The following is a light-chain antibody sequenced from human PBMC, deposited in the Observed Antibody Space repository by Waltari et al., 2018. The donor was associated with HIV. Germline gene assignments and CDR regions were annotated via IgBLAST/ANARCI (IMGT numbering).Light chain of an antibody. CDR1: TIGGKY. CDR2: YNS. Sequence: SYVLTQPPSVSVAPGAAATIPSGAWTIGGKYVHWYTQQPGQAPVLFTRYNSDRPSGITDRISGSNSGHTATLTITSVEAGDEATYYCQVWDSSNEHVVFGGGTELTVL. J-gene: IGLJ3*02. CDR3: QVWDSSNEHVV. V-gene: IGLV3-21*04.